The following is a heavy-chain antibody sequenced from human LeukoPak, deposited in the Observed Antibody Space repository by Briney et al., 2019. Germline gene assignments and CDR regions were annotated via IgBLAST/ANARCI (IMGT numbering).Heavy chain of an antibody. D-gene: IGHD6-19*01. CDR2: IGTAGDT. Sequence: GGSLRLSCAASGFTFSSYDMHWVRQATEKGLEWVSAIGTAGDTYYPGSVKGRFTISRENAKNSLYLQMNSLRAGDTAVYYCARAVAGVVVDYWGQGTLVTVSS. CDR3: ARAVAGVVVDY. V-gene: IGHV3-13*01. CDR1: GFTFSSYD. J-gene: IGHJ4*02.